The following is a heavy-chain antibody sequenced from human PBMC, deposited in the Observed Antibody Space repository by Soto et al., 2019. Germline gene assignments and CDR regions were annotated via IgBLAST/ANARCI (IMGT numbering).Heavy chain of an antibody. D-gene: IGHD6-6*01. V-gene: IGHV3-30*03. CDR3: ARGTIVARQQLDY. CDR2: ISIRGGDE. Sequence: QVQLVESGGGVVQPGKSLRLSCAASGFTFSSYAMHWARQAPGKGLEWVTVISIRGGDEYYAESVRGRCTISRDDSKNTLYLQMDSLRVEDTAVYYGARGTIVARQQLDYLCQGTLFTVSS. CDR1: GFTFSSYA. J-gene: IGHJ4*02.